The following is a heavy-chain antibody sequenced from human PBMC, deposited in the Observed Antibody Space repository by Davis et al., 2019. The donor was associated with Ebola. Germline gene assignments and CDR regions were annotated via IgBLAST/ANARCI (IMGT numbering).Heavy chain of an antibody. D-gene: IGHD6-19*01. CDR3: ARHLDYTSGWYFDR. J-gene: IGHJ5*02. Sequence: GSLRLSCTVFGGSVSTSSYYWSWIRQPPGKGLEWIGSIYYSGSTYYNPSLKSRVTISIDSSKDQFSLRLSSVTAADTALYSCARHLDYTSGWYFDRWSQGSLVTVS. CDR1: GGSVSTSSYY. CDR2: IYYSGST. V-gene: IGHV4-39*01.